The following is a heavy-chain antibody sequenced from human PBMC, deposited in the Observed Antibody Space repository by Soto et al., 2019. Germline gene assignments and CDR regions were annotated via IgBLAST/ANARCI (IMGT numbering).Heavy chain of an antibody. J-gene: IGHJ3*02. V-gene: IGHV5-51*01. D-gene: IGHD1-1*01. CDR3: ARTDRTPNDAFDI. Sequence: GEPLKISCNGSGYILTSYWIGWGRQMPGKGLEWMGIIYPGDSDTRYSPSFQGQVTISADKSISTAYLQWSSLKASDTAMYYCARTDRTPNDAFDIWGQGTMVTVSS. CDR1: GYILTSYW. CDR2: IYPGDSDT.